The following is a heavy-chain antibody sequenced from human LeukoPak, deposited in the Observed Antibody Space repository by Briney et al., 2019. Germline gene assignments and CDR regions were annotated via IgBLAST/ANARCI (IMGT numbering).Heavy chain of an antibody. Sequence: GGPLRLSCAASGFTFSKYELNWVRQAPGKGLEWLSYISSSGRNIYYADSVNGRFTISRDNAKNSLYLQMNSLRAEDTAVYYCARDLVQLWSKDYWGQGTLVTVSS. CDR2: ISSSGRNI. D-gene: IGHD5-18*01. J-gene: IGHJ4*02. V-gene: IGHV3-48*03. CDR1: GFTFSKYE. CDR3: ARDLVQLWSKDY.